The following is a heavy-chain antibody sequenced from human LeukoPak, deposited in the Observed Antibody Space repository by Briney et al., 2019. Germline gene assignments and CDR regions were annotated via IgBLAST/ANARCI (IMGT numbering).Heavy chain of an antibody. V-gene: IGHV3-23*01. J-gene: IGHJ6*02. CDR1: GFTFSSYA. CDR2: ISGSGGST. Sequence: PGGSLRLSCAASGFTFSSYAMSWVRQAPGKGLEWVSAISGSGGSTYYADSVKGRFTISRDNSKNTLYLQMNSLRAEDAAVYYCARDLSMYYYYGMDVWGQGTTVTVSS. CDR3: ARDLSMYYYYGMDV.